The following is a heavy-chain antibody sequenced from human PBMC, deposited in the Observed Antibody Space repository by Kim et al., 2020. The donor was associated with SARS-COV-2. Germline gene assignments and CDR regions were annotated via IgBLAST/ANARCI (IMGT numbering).Heavy chain of an antibody. CDR2: IKQDASRK. V-gene: IGHV3-7*01. J-gene: IGHJ4*02. CDR3: ARDYFGSWHHYD. CDR1: GFTFSAYW. Sequence: GGSLRLSCAASGFTFSAYWMHWVRQAPGKGLEWVANIKQDASRKYYVDSVKGRFTISRDNAKKSLYLQMNSLRAEDTAVYYCARDYFGSWHHYDWGQGTLVTVSS. D-gene: IGHD3-10*01.